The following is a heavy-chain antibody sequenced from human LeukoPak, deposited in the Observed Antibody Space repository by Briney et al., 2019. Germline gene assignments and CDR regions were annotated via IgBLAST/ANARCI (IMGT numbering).Heavy chain of an antibody. V-gene: IGHV3-23*01. CDR3: AKQLGYCSDGSCYFPH. CDR1: GFTFSTYT. J-gene: IGHJ1*01. Sequence: GGSLRLSCAASGFTFSTYTMYWVRHPPGKRLEWVSIIGNNGGGIHYADSVRGRFTISRDNSKNALYLQMNSLRVEDTAVYYCAKQLGYCSDGSCYFPHWGQGTLVTVSS. D-gene: IGHD2-15*01. CDR2: IGNNGGGI.